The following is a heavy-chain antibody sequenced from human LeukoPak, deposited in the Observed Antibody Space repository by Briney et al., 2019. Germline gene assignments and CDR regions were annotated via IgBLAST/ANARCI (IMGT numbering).Heavy chain of an antibody. Sequence: GGSLRLSCAASGFTFSSYAMSWVRQAPGKGLEWVSAISGSGGSTYYADSVKGRFTISRDNSKNTLYLQMNSLRAEDTAVYYCATKPVGSMLSKYAFDIWGQGTMVTVSS. J-gene: IGHJ3*02. CDR1: GFTFSSYA. V-gene: IGHV3-23*01. D-gene: IGHD2-8*01. CDR2: ISGSGGST. CDR3: ATKPVGSMLSKYAFDI.